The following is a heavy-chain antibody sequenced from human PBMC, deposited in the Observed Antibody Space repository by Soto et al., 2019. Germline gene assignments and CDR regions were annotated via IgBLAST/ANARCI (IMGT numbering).Heavy chain of an antibody. D-gene: IGHD6-13*01. J-gene: IGHJ4*02. CDR2: IFPVVGTT. Sequence: QVQLVQSGAEVKRPGSSVKVSCKVSGDTFSNYAFNWVRQAPGQGLEWMGGIFPVVGTTNHAQEFRGRVSITADESTSTVYMELTSLTSADTDVYYCARDGGSSSIGAAAFLDYWGQGSLVTVSS. V-gene: IGHV1-69*01. CDR1: GDTFSNYA. CDR3: ARDGGSSSIGAAAFLDY.